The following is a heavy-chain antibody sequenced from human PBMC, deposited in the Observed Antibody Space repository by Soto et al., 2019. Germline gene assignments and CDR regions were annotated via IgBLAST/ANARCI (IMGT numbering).Heavy chain of an antibody. CDR3: ARVKVAAALSPFDY. D-gene: IGHD6-13*01. CDR1: GGSISSDTYY. J-gene: IGHJ4*02. V-gene: IGHV4-31*03. CDR2: IYYSGST. Sequence: PSETLSLTCTVSGGSISSDTYYWSWIRQHPGKGLEWIGYIYYSGSTYYNPSLKSRVTISVDTSKNQFSLNLSSVTAADTAVYYCARVKVAAALSPFDYWGQGTLVTVSS.